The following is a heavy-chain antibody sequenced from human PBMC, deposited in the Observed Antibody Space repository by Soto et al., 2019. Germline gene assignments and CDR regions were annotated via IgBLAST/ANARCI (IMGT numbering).Heavy chain of an antibody. V-gene: IGHV4-4*07. D-gene: IGHD6-19*01. CDR1: GGSIGSFY. J-gene: IGHJ6*02. CDR3: AGDQCYYSYGLHI. CDR2: ICTSGST. Sequence: SETLYRTCTVSGGSIGSFYWSWIRQPAGKGLEWIGRICTSGSTNYNPSLKSRVTMSLDTSKNQVSLKLSSVTAADTAVYFCAGDQCYYSYGLHIWGPGPTV.